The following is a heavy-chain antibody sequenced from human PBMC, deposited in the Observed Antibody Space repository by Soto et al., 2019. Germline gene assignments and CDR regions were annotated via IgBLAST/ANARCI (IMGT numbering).Heavy chain of an antibody. CDR2: IADNGATT. J-gene: IGHJ4*02. CDR1: GFTFSNYP. CDR3: VRRAPHFDWGWGYDY. V-gene: IGHV3-64D*06. Sequence: PGGSLRLSCSASGFTFSNYPMHWVRRAPGKGLEFVSSIADNGATTYYAVSVKGRFTISRDNSKNTLYLQMSSLRVEDTAVYYCVRRAPHFDWGWGYDYWGQGTLVTVSS. D-gene: IGHD3-9*01.